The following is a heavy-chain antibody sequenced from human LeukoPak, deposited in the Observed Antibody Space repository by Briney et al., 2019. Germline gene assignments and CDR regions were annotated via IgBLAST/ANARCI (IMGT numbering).Heavy chain of an antibody. CDR1: GGSFSGYY. Sequence: SETLSLTCAGYGGSFSGYYWSWIGQPPGKGVEGIGEINHSGSTNYSPSLKRPLTISVATSKNQFSLQLSSVTAADTAVYYCARGRSWIAAAVDYWGQGTLVTVSS. CDR2: INHSGST. V-gene: IGHV4-34*01. D-gene: IGHD6-13*01. CDR3: ARGRSWIAAAVDY. J-gene: IGHJ4*02.